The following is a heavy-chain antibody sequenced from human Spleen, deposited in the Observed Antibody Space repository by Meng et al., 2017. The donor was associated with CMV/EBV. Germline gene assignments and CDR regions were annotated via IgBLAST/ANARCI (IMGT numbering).Heavy chain of an antibody. V-gene: IGHV1-18*01. J-gene: IGHJ4*02. Sequence: SWKASGYSFIYLGISWGRQAPGQGLEWLGGVRSNNGDTNYAQKFQGRVTMTTDTSTNTAYMELRSLRSDDTAMYYCARDQTTDFDYWGQGTLVTVSS. CDR3: ARDQTTDFDY. D-gene: IGHD1-14*01. CDR1: GYSFIYLG. CDR2: VRSNNGDT.